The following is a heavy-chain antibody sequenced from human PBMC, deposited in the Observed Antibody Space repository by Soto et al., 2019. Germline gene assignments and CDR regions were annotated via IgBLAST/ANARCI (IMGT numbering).Heavy chain of an antibody. Sequence: SETLSLTCTVSGGSISSYYWSWIRQPPGKGLEWIGYIYYSGSTNYNPSLKSRVTISVDTSKNQFSLKLSSVTAADTAVYYCERGDGITNSCYDWFDPWGQGTLVTVSS. CDR2: IYYSGST. CDR1: GGSISSYY. J-gene: IGHJ5*02. D-gene: IGHD2-2*01. V-gene: IGHV4-59*01. CDR3: ERGDGITNSCYDWFDP.